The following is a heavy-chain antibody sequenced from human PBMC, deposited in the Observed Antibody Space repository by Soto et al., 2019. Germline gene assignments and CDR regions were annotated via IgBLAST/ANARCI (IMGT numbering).Heavy chain of an antibody. Sequence: QVQLQESGPGLVKPSQTLSLTCTVSGGSISSGGYYWTWIRQHPGKGLEWIGYNYYSGITYYNPSLKRRVTISLHPSKNQSTRKLSSVTAADTAVYDGARRSSIAGLYYAMDVWGQGTTVTVSS. V-gene: IGHV4-31*03. CDR2: NYYSGIT. CDR1: GGSISSGGYY. J-gene: IGHJ6*02. D-gene: IGHD6-6*01. CDR3: ARRSSIAGLYYAMDV.